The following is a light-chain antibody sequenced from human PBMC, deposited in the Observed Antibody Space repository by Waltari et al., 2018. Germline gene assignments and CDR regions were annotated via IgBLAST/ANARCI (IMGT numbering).Light chain of an antibody. J-gene: IGLJ3*02. Sequence: QSVLTQPPSASAAPGQRVTISCFGSSSNIGDNYVSWYQQLPGTAPTLLIYDKGKRTSGIPDRFSGSRAGTSATLGITGLQTGDEADYYCGTWDRSLNGGVFGGGTKLTVL. CDR3: GTWDRSLNGGV. V-gene: IGLV1-51*01. CDR1: SSNIGDNY. CDR2: DKG.